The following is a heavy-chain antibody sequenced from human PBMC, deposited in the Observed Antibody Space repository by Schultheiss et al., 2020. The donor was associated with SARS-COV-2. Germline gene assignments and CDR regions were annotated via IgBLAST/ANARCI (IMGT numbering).Heavy chain of an antibody. Sequence: SQTLSLTCTVSGGSISSYYWSWIRQPPGKGLEWIGEINHSGSTNYNPSLKSRVTISVDTSKNQFSLKLSSVTAADTAVYYCARVVTTGTRFDPWGQGTLVTVSS. CDR3: ARVVTTGTRFDP. J-gene: IGHJ5*02. CDR1: GGSISSYY. V-gene: IGHV4-34*01. CDR2: INHSGST. D-gene: IGHD4-11*01.